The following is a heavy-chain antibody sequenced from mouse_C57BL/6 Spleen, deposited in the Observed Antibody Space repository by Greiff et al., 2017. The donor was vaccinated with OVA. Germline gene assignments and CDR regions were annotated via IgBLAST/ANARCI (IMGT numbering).Heavy chain of an antibody. CDR3: ARQGGPYYAMDY. CDR1: GFTFSSYT. Sequence: DVMLVESGGGLVKPGGSLKLSCAASGFTFSSYTMSWVRQTPEKRLEWVATISGGGGNTYYPDSVKGRFTISRDNAKNTLYLQMSSLRSEDTALYYCARQGGPYYAMDYWGQGTSVTVSS. J-gene: IGHJ4*01. CDR2: ISGGGGNT. V-gene: IGHV5-9*01.